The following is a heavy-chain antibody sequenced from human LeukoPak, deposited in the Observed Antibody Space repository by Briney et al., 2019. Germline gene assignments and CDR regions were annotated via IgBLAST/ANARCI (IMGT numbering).Heavy chain of an antibody. J-gene: IGHJ4*02. CDR3: ARRFGVWGSYRFDY. CDR2: INHSGST. Sequence: KPSETLSLTCAVYGGSFSGYCWSWIRQPPGKGLEWIGEINHSGSTNYNPSLKSRVTISVDTSKNQFSLKLSSVTAADTAVYYCARRFGVWGSYRFDYWGQGTLVTVSS. V-gene: IGHV4-34*01. D-gene: IGHD3-16*02. CDR1: GGSFSGYC.